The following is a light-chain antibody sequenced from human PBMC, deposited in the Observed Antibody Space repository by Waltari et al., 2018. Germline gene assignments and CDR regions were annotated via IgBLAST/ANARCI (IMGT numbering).Light chain of an antibody. CDR1: SSNIGRHY. CDR2: RNN. Sequence: QSVLTQPPSASGTPGQRGTISCSGSSSNIGRHYVYWYQQLPGTAPKLLIYRNNQRPAGGPDRFSGSKSGTSASLAISGLRSEDEADYYCAAWDDSLSGLFGGGTKLTVL. J-gene: IGLJ2*01. V-gene: IGLV1-47*01. CDR3: AAWDDSLSGL.